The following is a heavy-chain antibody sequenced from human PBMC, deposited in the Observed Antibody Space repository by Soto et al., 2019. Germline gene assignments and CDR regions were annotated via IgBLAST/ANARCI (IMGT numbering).Heavy chain of an antibody. Sequence: ASVKVSFKASGYTFTSYGISWLRQAPGQGLEWMGWISAYNGNTNYAQKLQGRVTMTTDTSTSTAYMELRSLRSDDTAVYYCARDSPLGNWFDPWGQGTLVTVYS. CDR1: GYTFTSYG. CDR3: ARDSPLGNWFDP. CDR2: ISAYNGNT. D-gene: IGHD3-10*01. J-gene: IGHJ5*02. V-gene: IGHV1-18*04.